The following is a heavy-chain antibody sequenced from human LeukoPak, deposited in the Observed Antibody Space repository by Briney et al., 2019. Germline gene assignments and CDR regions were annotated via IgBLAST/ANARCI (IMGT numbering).Heavy chain of an antibody. J-gene: IGHJ5*02. D-gene: IGHD2-8*01. CDR2: IYCTGST. V-gene: IGHV4-59*12. CDR1: AGSISTYY. CDR3: ARDAQYCSNGVCENWFDP. Sequence: PSETLSLTCSVSAGSISTYYWTWVRQPPGKGLEWIGYIYCTGSTNYNPSLKSRVSISVDRSKNQFSLKLSSVTAADTAVYYCARDAQYCSNGVCENWFDPWGQGTLVTVSS.